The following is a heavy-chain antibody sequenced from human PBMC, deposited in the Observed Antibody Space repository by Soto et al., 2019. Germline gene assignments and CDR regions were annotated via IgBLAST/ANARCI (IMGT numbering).Heavy chain of an antibody. V-gene: IGHV1-18*01. D-gene: IGHD6-13*01. J-gene: IGHJ4*02. Sequence: QVQLVQSGAEVKKPGASVKVSCKASGYTFTSYGISWVRQAPGQGLEWMGWISAYNGNTNYAQKLQGRVTMTTDTSTSTAYTELRSLRSDDTAVYYCARDGEGIAAAGTLDYWGQGTLVTVSS. CDR2: ISAYNGNT. CDR1: GYTFTSYG. CDR3: ARDGEGIAAAGTLDY.